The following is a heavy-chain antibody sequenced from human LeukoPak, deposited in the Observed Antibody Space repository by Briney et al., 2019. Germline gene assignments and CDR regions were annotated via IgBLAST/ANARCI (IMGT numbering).Heavy chain of an antibody. CDR2: ISAYNGNT. J-gene: IGHJ6*03. CDR1: GYTFTSYG. V-gene: IGHV1-18*01. Sequence: GASVKVSCKASGYTFTSYGISWVRQAPGQGLEWKGWISAYNGNTNYAQKLQGRVTMTTDTSTSTAYMELRSLRSDDTAVYYCARVQHCGTSCYRAPYYYYYYYMDVWGKGTTVTVSS. D-gene: IGHD2-2*02. CDR3: ARVQHCGTSCYRAPYYYYYYYMDV.